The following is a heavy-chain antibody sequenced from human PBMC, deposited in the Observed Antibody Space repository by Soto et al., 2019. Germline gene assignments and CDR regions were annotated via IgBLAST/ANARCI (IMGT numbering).Heavy chain of an antibody. CDR3: ASQYYYDSSGYYFDY. Sequence: LSLTCTVSGGSISSYYWSWIRQPPGKGLEWIGYIYYSGSTNYNPSLKSRVTISVDTSKNQFSLKLSSVTAADTAVYYCASQYYYDSSGYYFDYWGQGTLVTVSS. CDR1: GGSISSYY. D-gene: IGHD3-22*01. V-gene: IGHV4-59*01. CDR2: IYYSGST. J-gene: IGHJ4*02.